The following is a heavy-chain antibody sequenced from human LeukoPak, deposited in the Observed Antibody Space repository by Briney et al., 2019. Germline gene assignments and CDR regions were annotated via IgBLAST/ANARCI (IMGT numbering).Heavy chain of an antibody. CDR3: ARDEAGRGFDY. CDR1: GGAFRFYA. Sequence: ASVQVSCHASGGAFRFYALSWVRPAPGQGREWMGWINPNSGGTNYSQKFQGRGTMTTDTSISTAYMELSRLRSDDTAVYYCARDEAGRGFDYWGQGTLVTVSS. V-gene: IGHV1-2*02. D-gene: IGHD6-19*01. J-gene: IGHJ4*02. CDR2: INPNSGGT.